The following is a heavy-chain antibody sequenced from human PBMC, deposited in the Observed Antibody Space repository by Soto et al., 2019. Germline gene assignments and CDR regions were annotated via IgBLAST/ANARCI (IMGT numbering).Heavy chain of an antibody. CDR3: ARLYCTTSTCDSWFDP. CDR1: GYTFTTSW. Sequence: PGESLKISCTGFGYTFTTSWISWVRQMPGKGLEWMGRIDPRDSYVNYSPSFQGHVTISVDKSISTAYLQWGSLKASDTAMYYCARLYCTTSTCDSWFDPWGQGTLVTVSS. J-gene: IGHJ5*02. D-gene: IGHD2-2*01. CDR2: IDPRDSYV. V-gene: IGHV5-10-1*01.